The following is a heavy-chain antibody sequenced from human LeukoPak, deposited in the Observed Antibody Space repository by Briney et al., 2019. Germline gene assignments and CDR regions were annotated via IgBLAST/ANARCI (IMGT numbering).Heavy chain of an antibody. V-gene: IGHV1-2*02. J-gene: IGHJ5*02. CDR3: TREASVGNWFDP. Sequence: GASVKVSCRASGYTFTDYYIHWVRQAPGQGLEWMGWINPDNGGTNYAQKFQGRVTMTRDTSIMTVYMDLSRLSSDDTAVFYCTREASVGNWFDPWGQGTQVTVSS. CDR1: GYTFTDYY. D-gene: IGHD5-12*01. CDR2: INPDNGGT.